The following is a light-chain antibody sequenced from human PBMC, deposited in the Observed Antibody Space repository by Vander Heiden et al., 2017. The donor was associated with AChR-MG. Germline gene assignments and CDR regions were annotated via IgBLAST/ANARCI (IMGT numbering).Light chain of an antibody. CDR3: QSTDFSGSYGV. CDR2: KDT. CDR1: ALEKQF. J-gene: IGLJ3*02. Sequence: SYELTQPPPVSVSPGQTATITCSGDALEKQFGYWYQQKAGQVPVLVIYKDTERPSGVPERISGSSSGTTITLTISGVRTEDEADYYCQSTDFSGSYGVFGGGTKLTGL. V-gene: IGLV3-25*03.